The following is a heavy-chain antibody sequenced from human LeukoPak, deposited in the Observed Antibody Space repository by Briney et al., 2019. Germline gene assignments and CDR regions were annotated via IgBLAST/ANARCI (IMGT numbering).Heavy chain of an antibody. CDR2: ISSSGDTI. Sequence: GGSLRLSCAASGFTFSDYYMSWIRQAPGKGLEWVSYISSSGDTICYADSVKGRFTISRDNAKNSLYLQMNSLRAEDTAVYYCARAVTTKLTPFDYWGQGTLVTVSS. CDR3: ARAVTTKLTPFDY. V-gene: IGHV3-11*04. D-gene: IGHD4-17*01. CDR1: GFTFSDYY. J-gene: IGHJ4*02.